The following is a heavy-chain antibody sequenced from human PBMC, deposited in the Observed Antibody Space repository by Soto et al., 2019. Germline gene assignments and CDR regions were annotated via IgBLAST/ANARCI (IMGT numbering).Heavy chain of an antibody. V-gene: IGHV1-3*01. D-gene: IGHD4-17*01. CDR3: ARWIDNGYFDY. CDR1: GFSFTSYS. Sequence: QDPLVQSGAEVKKPGASVKVSCGTSGFSFTSYSFHWVRQAPAQGLQWMGWINAGRGKTKYSQQFQGRVTFTWDTSANTVYMELSRLTSEDTSVFYCARWIDNGYFDYWGQGTLVTVSA. J-gene: IGHJ4*02. CDR2: INAGRGKT.